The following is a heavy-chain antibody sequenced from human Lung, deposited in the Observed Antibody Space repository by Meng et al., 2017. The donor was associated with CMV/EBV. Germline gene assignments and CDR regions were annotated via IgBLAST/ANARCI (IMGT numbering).Heavy chain of an antibody. CDR2: INHNGST. Sequence: QVQLQQWGAGLLKPSETLSLTCAVYGGSFSGYYWSWIRQPPGKGLEWIGEINHNGSTNYNPSLKSRVTISVDTSKNQFSLKLSSVTAADTAVYYCARGLSGSYDYWGQGTLVTVSS. J-gene: IGHJ4*02. V-gene: IGHV4-34*01. CDR1: GGSFSGYY. D-gene: IGHD1-26*01. CDR3: ARGLSGSYDY.